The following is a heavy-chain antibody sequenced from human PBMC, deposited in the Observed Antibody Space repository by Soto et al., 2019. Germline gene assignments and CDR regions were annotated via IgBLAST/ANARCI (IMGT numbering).Heavy chain of an antibody. CDR2: IIPMFGTA. J-gene: IGHJ4*02. CDR1: GGTFSTYA. V-gene: IGHV1-69*13. Sequence: PVEVSCKASGGTFSTYAISWVRQAPGQGLEWMGEIIPMFGTANYAQKFHGRVTITADESTSTAYMELSGLRSEDTAVYYCAKGLETTVTKGFDNWGQGTLVTVSS. CDR3: AKGLETTVTKGFDN. D-gene: IGHD4-17*01.